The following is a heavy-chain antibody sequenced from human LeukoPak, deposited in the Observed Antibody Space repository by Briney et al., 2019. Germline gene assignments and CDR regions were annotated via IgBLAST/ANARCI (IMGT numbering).Heavy chain of an antibody. CDR1: GGSISSDNYY. Sequence: SETLSLTCTVSGGSISSDNYYWSWIRQPAGKGLEWIGRIYTSGTTSYNPSLKSPVTISIDTSKNQFSLKVISVTAADTAVYYCARVWTDAAGRNGFDIWGQGTMVTVSS. D-gene: IGHD3/OR15-3a*01. V-gene: IGHV4-61*02. CDR2: IYTSGTT. CDR3: ARVWTDAAGRNGFDI. J-gene: IGHJ3*02.